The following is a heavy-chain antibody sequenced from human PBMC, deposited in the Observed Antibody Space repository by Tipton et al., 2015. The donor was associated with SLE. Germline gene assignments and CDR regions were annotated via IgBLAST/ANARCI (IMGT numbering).Heavy chain of an antibody. D-gene: IGHD3-22*01. J-gene: IGHJ4*02. CDR1: GYTFIDYY. V-gene: IGHV1-2*02. CDR3: ARAQGDSSGYAFDY. CDR2: INPYSGDT. Sequence: QVQLVQSGAEVKKPGASVKVSCKASGYTFIDYYMHWVRQAPGQGLEWMGWINPYSGDTNYAQKFQGRVTMTRDTSISTAYMELSRLRSDDTAVYYCARAQGDSSGYAFDYWGQGTLVTVSS.